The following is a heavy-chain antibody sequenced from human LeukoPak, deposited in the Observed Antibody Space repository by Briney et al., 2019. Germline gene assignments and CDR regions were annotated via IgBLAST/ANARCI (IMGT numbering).Heavy chain of an antibody. CDR2: ISGSGGST. CDR1: GFTFSSYA. Sequence: GGSLRLSCAASGFTFSSYAMSWVRQAPGKGLEWVAAISGSGGSTYYADSVKGRFTISRDNSKNTLYLQMNSQRAEDTAVYYCAKDLYTYGSGSYYRFDYWGQGTLVTVSS. J-gene: IGHJ4*02. D-gene: IGHD3-10*01. V-gene: IGHV3-23*01. CDR3: AKDLYTYGSGSYYRFDY.